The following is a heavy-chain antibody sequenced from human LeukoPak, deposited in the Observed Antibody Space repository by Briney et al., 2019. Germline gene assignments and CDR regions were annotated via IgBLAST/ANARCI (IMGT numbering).Heavy chain of an antibody. CDR1: GFTFSTYG. V-gene: IGHV3-33*03. D-gene: IGHD3-22*01. J-gene: IGHJ4*02. CDR3: ASSPLSSGYPPFDY. CDR2: IWYDGSKE. Sequence: PGISLRLSCAASGFTFSTYGFHWIRQAPGRRLEWVAVIWYDGSKEDYADSVKGRFTISRDNAKNSLYLQMNSLRAEDTAVYYCASSPLSSGYPPFDYWGQGTLVAVSS.